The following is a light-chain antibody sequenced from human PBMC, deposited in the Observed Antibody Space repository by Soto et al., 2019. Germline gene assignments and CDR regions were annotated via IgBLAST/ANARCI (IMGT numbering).Light chain of an antibody. CDR1: QSVSSSY. CDR2: GAS. V-gene: IGKV3-20*01. Sequence: EIVLTQSPGTLSLSPGERATLSCRASQSVSSSYLAWYQQKPGQAPRLLIYGASSRATGIPDRFSGSGCGTDFTITISRLEPEDFAVYYCQQYGSSLYTFGQGTKLEIK. J-gene: IGKJ2*01. CDR3: QQYGSSLYT.